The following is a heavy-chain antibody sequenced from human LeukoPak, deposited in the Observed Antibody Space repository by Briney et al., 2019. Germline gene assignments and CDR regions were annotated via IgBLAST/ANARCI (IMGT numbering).Heavy chain of an antibody. J-gene: IGHJ3*02. CDR2: IYYSGST. CDR3: ASWGAGYGGNSGANAFDI. CDR1: GGSISSYY. D-gene: IGHD4-23*01. Sequence: SETLSLTCTVSGGSISSYYWSWIRQPPGKGLEWIGYIYYSGSTNYNPSLKSRVTISVDTSKNQFSLKLSSVTAADTAVYYCASWGAGYGGNSGANAFDIWGQGTMVTVSS. V-gene: IGHV4-59*01.